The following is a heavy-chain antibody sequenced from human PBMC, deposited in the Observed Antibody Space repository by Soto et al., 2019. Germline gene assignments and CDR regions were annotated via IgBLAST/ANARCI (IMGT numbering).Heavy chain of an antibody. D-gene: IGHD6-19*01. CDR2: ISTSGATR. CDR3: ARFFGSGFDY. CDR1: GFTFSTDS. Sequence: GGSLRLSCVASGFTFSTDSMNWVRQAPGKGLEKVAHISTSGATRYYADTVKGRFTISRDNAKTSLYLQMDSFRNEDTAVYYCARFFGSGFDYWGQGTLVTVSS. V-gene: IGHV3-48*02. J-gene: IGHJ4*02.